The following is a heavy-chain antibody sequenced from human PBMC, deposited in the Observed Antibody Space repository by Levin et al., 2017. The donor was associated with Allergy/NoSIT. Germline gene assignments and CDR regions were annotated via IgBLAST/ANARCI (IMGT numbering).Heavy chain of an antibody. CDR1: GYDFTSFW. J-gene: IGHJ5*02. CDR3: AIDFSDYAPKWSGP. CDR2: IHPRDSYS. Sequence: GESLKISCKGSGYDFTSFWITWVRQRPGKGLEWMGRIHPRDSYSNYSPSFQGHVTISTDKSISTAYLQWSSLKASDTAVYYCAIDFSDYAPKWSGPWGQGTLVSVSS. V-gene: IGHV5-10-1*01. D-gene: IGHD4-11*01.